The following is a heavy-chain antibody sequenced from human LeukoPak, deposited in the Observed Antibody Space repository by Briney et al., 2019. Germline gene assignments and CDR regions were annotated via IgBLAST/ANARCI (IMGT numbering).Heavy chain of an antibody. CDR2: INHSGST. CDR3: ARGRRNLRGVGNWFDP. V-gene: IGHV4-34*01. J-gene: IGHJ5*02. CDR1: GGSFSGYY. D-gene: IGHD3-10*01. Sequence: PSETLSLTCAVYGGSFSGYYWSWIRQPPGKGLEWIGEINHSGSTNYNPSLKSRVTISVDTSKNQFSLKLSSVTAADTAVYYCARGRRNLRGVGNWFDPWGQGTLVTVSS.